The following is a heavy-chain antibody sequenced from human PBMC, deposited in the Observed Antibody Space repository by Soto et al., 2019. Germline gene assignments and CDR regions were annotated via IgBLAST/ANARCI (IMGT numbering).Heavy chain of an antibody. D-gene: IGHD6-19*01. CDR3: ATVAAVAGAFDY. V-gene: IGHV1-24*01. CDR2: FDPEDGET. Sequence: ASVKVSCKVSGYTLTELSMHWVRQAPGKGLEWMGGFDPEDGETIYAQKFQGRVTMTEDTSTDTAYMELSSLRSEDTAVYYCATVAAVAGAFDYRGQGTLVTVSS. J-gene: IGHJ4*02. CDR1: GYTLTELS.